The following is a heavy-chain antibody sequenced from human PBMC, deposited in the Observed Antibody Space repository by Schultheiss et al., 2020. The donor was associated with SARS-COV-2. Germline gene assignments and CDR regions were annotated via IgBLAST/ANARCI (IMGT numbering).Heavy chain of an antibody. CDR3: ATGGRRAFDI. D-gene: IGHD1-14*01. Sequence: GSLRLSCAASGFTFSSYSMNWVRQAPGKGLEWVSVIYSGGSTYYADSVKGRFTISRDNSKNTLYLQMNSLRAEDTAVYYCATGGRRAFDIWGQGTMVTVSS. CDR2: IYSGGST. V-gene: IGHV3-66*01. CDR1: GFTFSSYS. J-gene: IGHJ3*02.